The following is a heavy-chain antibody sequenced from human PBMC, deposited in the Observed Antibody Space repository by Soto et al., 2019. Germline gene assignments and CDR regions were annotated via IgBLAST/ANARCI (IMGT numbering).Heavy chain of an antibody. J-gene: IGHJ4*02. CDR2: MNPNSGNT. Sequence: ASVKVSCKASGYTFTSYDINWVRQATGQGLEYLGWMNPNSGNTGYVQKFQGRVTMTRDTSISTAYMELSSLRSEDTAVYFCARDHDPATAMVTSWHWGQGTLVTVSS. V-gene: IGHV1-8*01. D-gene: IGHD5-18*01. CDR1: GYTFTSYD. CDR3: ARDHDPATAMVTSWH.